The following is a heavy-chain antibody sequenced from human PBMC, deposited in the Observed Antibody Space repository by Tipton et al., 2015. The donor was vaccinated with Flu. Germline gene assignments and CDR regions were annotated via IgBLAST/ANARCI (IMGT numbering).Heavy chain of an antibody. CDR3: ARESSPYDILTGYTNGYYMDV. Sequence: QVQLVQSGAEVKKPGASVKVSCKASGYTFTSYGISWVRQAPGQGLEWMGWISAYNGNTNYAQKLQGRVTMTTDTSTSTAYMELRSLRSDDTAVYYCARESSPYDILTGYTNGYYMDVWGKGTTVTVSS. V-gene: IGHV1-18*04. D-gene: IGHD3-9*01. CDR2: ISAYNGNT. CDR1: GYTFTSYG. J-gene: IGHJ6*03.